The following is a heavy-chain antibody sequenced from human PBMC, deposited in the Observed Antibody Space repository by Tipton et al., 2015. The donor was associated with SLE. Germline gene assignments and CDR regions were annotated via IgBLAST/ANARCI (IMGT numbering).Heavy chain of an antibody. J-gene: IGHJ3*02. Sequence: SLRLSCAASGFTFSSYSMNWVRQAPGKGLEWVSSISSSSNYIYYADSVKGRFTISRDNAKNSLYLQMNSLRDEDTAVYYCARGMAGAGSFGIWGQGTMVTVSS. V-gene: IGHV3-21*01. CDR1: GFTFSSYS. CDR3: ARGMAGAGSFGI. CDR2: ISSSSNYI. D-gene: IGHD5-24*01.